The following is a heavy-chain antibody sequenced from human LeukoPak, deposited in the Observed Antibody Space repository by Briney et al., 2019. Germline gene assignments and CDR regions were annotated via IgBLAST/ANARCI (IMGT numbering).Heavy chain of an antibody. CDR3: QIGFGVVIISLPYFDY. Sequence: GASVKVSCKASGGTFSSYAISWVRQAPGQGLEWMGGIVPIFGTANYAQKFQGRVTITADESTSTAYMELSSLRSEDTAVYYCQIGFGVVIISLPYFDYWGQGTLVTVSS. V-gene: IGHV1-69*13. CDR2: IVPIFGTA. D-gene: IGHD3-3*01. CDR1: GGTFSSYA. J-gene: IGHJ4*02.